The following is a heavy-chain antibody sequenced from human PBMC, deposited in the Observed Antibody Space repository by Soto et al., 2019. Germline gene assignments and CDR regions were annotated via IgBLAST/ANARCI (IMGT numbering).Heavy chain of an antibody. CDR2: MNPNNGNT. V-gene: IGHV1-8*01. CDR1: GYTFTRYE. D-gene: IGHD2-15*01. J-gene: IGHJ4*02. Sequence: ASVKGSCKASGYTFTRYEINWVRQATGQGLEWMGWMNPNNGNTAYAQKFQGRIAMTRNTSISTAYMELSSLRSEDTAVYYCTFTRVVVTATDYWGQGTLVTVSS. CDR3: TFTRVVVTATDY.